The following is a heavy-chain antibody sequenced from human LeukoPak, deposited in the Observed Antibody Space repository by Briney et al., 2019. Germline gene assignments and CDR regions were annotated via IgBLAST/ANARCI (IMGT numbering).Heavy chain of an antibody. CDR3: AHRRRGYSSGWYTGNFDY. J-gene: IGHJ4*02. CDR1: GFSLSTSGVG. D-gene: IGHD6-19*01. Sequence: SGPTLLNPTQPLTLTCTFSGFSLSTSGVGVGWIRQPPVKALEWLALIYWDDDKRYSPSLKSRLTITKDTSKNQVVLTMTNMDPVDTATYYCAHRRRGYSSGWYTGNFDYWGQGTLVTVSS. CDR2: IYWDDDK. V-gene: IGHV2-5*02.